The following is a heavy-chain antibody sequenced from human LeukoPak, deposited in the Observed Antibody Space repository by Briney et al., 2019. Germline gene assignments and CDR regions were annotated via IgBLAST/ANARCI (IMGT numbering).Heavy chain of an antibody. Sequence: SGPTLVKPTQTLTLTCTFSGFSLTTSGVGVGWIRQPPGKALEWLALIYWNDDKRYSPSLQTRLIITKDTSKNQVVLTMTNMDPVDTATYYCAHSMGSGGDDYWGRGTLVTVSS. D-gene: IGHD3-10*01. CDR2: IYWNDDK. CDR1: GFSLTTSGVG. CDR3: AHSMGSGGDDY. J-gene: IGHJ4*02. V-gene: IGHV2-5*01.